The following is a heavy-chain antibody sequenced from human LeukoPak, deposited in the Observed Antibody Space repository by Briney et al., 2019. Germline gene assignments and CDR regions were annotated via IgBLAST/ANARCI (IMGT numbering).Heavy chain of an antibody. CDR2: ISGYNGNT. J-gene: IGHJ4*02. Sequence: ASMKVSCKASGYTFTSYGITWVRQAPGRGLEWMGWISGYNGNTNYAQKFQSRVTMTTDTSTSTVYMELRSLRSDDTAVYYCARDDNYGSGQPDDWGQGTLVTVSS. CDR3: ARDDNYGSGQPDD. D-gene: IGHD3-10*01. V-gene: IGHV1-18*01. CDR1: GYTFTSYG.